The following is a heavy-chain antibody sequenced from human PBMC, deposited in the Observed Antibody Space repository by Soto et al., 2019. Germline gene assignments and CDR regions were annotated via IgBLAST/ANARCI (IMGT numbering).Heavy chain of an antibody. CDR1: GFTFDDYA. CDR3: AKESAGTGVWFDP. J-gene: IGHJ5*02. CDR2: ISWNSGSI. V-gene: IGHV3-9*01. D-gene: IGHD6-13*01. Sequence: SLRLSCAASGFTFDDYAMHWVRQAPGKGLEWVSGISWNSGSIGYADSVKGRFTISRDNAKNSLYLQMNSLRAEDTALYYCAKESAGTGVWFDPWGQGTLVTVSP.